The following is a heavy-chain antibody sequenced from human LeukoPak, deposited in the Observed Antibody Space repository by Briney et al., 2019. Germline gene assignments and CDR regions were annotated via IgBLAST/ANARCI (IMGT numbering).Heavy chain of an antibody. Sequence: SETLSLTCTVSGGSISSYYWSWIRQPPGKGLEWIGYIYYSGSTNYNPSLKSRVTISVDTSKNQFSLKLSSVTAADTAVYYCARGWVVPAAMRGYYYYYGMDVWGQGTTVTVSS. CDR1: GGSISSYY. CDR3: ARGWVVPAAMRGYYYYYGMDV. CDR2: IYYSGST. V-gene: IGHV4-59*12. D-gene: IGHD2-2*01. J-gene: IGHJ6*02.